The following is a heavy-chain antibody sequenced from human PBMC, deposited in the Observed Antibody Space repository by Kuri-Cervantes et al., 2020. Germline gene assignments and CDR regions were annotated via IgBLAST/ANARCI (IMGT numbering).Heavy chain of an antibody. CDR1: GYTFTSYY. CDR2: INPSGGST. CDR3: ARAQNPGGWGDGRFDP. V-gene: IGHV1-46*01. D-gene: IGHD6-19*01. J-gene: IGHJ5*02. Sequence: ASVKVSCKASGYTFTSYYMHWVRQAPGQGLEWMGIINPSGGSTSYAQKFQGRVTMTRDTSTSTAYMELRSLRSDDTAVYYRARAQNPGGWGDGRFDPWGQGTLVTVSS.